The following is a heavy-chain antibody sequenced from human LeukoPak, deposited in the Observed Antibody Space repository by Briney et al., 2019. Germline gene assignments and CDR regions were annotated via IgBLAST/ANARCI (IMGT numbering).Heavy chain of an antibody. J-gene: IGHJ4*02. CDR2: MKQDGSEK. V-gene: IGHV3-7*03. CDR3: AKDMAAYYYASGNIDY. CDR1: GFTFSSYE. Sequence: GGSLRLSCAASGFTFSSYEMNWVRQAPGKGLEWVANMKQDGSEKYYVDSVKGRFTISRDNAKNPLYLQMNSLRAEDTALYYCAKDMAAYYYASGNIDYWGQGTLVTVSS. D-gene: IGHD3-10*01.